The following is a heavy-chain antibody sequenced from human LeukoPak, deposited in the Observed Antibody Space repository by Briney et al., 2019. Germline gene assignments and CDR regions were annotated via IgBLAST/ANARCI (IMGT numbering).Heavy chain of an antibody. CDR1: GFTLSSYS. V-gene: IGHV3-48*01. J-gene: IGHJ4*02. CDR3: AKLPRNWGPTYYFDY. D-gene: IGHD7-27*01. CDR2: ISSSSGTI. Sequence: GGSLRLSCAASGFTLSSYSMNWVRPAPGKGLEWVSYISSSSGTIYYADSVKGRFTISRDNAKNSLYLQMNSLRAEDTAVYYCAKLPRNWGPTYYFDYWGQGTLVTVSS.